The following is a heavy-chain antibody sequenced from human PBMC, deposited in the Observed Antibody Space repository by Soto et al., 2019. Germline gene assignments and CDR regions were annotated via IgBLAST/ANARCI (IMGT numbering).Heavy chain of an antibody. CDR3: AKDHVVTTILFDY. D-gene: IGHD2-21*02. CDR1: GFTFSSYA. V-gene: IGHV3-23*01. CDR2: ISGSGGST. J-gene: IGHJ4*02. Sequence: GESLKISCAASGFTFSSYAMSWVRQAPGKGLEWVSAISGSGGSTYYADSVKGRFTISRDNSKNTLYLQMNSLRAEDTALYYCAKDHVVTTILFDYWGQGTLVTVSS.